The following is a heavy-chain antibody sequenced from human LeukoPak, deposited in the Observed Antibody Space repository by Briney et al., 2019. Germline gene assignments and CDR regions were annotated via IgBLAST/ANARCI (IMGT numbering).Heavy chain of an antibody. V-gene: IGHV1-69*05. D-gene: IGHD5-18*01. Sequence: SVKVSCKASGGTFSSYAISWVRQAPGQGLEWMGGIIPIFGTANYAQKFRGRVTITTDESTSTAYMELSSLRSEDTAVYYCARSEGYCYGLRYYYYYMDVWGKGNTVTVSS. CDR3: ARSEGYCYGLRYYYYYMDV. J-gene: IGHJ6*03. CDR2: IIPIFGTA. CDR1: GGTFSSYA.